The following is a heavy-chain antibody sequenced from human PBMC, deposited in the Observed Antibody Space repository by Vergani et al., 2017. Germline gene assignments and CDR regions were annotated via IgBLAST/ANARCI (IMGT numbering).Heavy chain of an antibody. D-gene: IGHD5-24*01. CDR3: ATVEMATRVDY. J-gene: IGHJ4*02. CDR2: ISGDGGST. Sequence: EVQLLESGGGLVQPGGSLRLSCAASGFTFSSYAMSWVRQAPGKGLEWVSLISGDGGSTYYADSVKGRFTISRDNAKNSLYLQMNSLRAEDTAVYYCATVEMATRVDYWGQGTLVTVSS. CDR1: GFTFSSYA. V-gene: IGHV3-23*01.